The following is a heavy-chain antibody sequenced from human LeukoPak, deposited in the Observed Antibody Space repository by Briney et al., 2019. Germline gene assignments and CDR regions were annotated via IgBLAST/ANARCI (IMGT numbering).Heavy chain of an antibody. Sequence: SETLSLTCTVSGDSISSGSYYWSWIRQPAGRGLEWIGRIYTSGSTNYNPSLKSRVTISEDMSNNQFSLKLSSVTAADTAVYYCARGHYGKYYFDYWGQGTLVTVSS. CDR1: GDSISSGSYY. J-gene: IGHJ4*02. V-gene: IGHV4-61*02. D-gene: IGHD4-17*01. CDR2: IYTSGST. CDR3: ARGHYGKYYFDY.